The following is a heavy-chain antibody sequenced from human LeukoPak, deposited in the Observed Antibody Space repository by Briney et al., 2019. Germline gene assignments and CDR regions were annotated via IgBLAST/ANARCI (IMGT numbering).Heavy chain of an antibody. CDR1: GYTFTSYG. J-gene: IGHJ6*02. CDR3: ARAPSYCSSTSCVGPYYYYYYGMDV. V-gene: IGHV1-18*01. D-gene: IGHD2-2*01. CDR2: ISAYNGNT. Sequence: GASVKVSCKASGYTFTSYGISWVRQAPGQGLEWMGWISAYNGNTNYAQKLQGRVTMTTDTSTSTAYMELRSLRSDDTAVYYCARAPSYCSSTSCVGPYYYYYYGMDVWGQGTTVTVSS.